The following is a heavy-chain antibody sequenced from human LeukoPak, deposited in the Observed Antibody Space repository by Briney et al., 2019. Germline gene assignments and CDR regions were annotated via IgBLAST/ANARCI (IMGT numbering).Heavy chain of an antibody. CDR2: INHSGST. CDR3: ARAADMVRGVTFDY. V-gene: IGHV4-34*01. D-gene: IGHD3-10*01. Sequence: PSETLSLTCAVYGGSFSGYYWSWIRQPPGKGLEWIGEINHSGSTNYNPSLKSRVTISVDTSKNQFSLKLSSVTAADTAVYYCARAADMVRGVTFDYWGQGTLVTVSS. J-gene: IGHJ4*02. CDR1: GGSFSGYY.